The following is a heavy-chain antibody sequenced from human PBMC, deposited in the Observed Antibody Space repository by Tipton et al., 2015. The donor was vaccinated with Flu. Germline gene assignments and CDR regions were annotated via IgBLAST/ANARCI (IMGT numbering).Heavy chain of an antibody. V-gene: IGHV4-34*09. CDR3: AREKLPSTYYDTSGYVDY. CDR1: GGSFSGYF. D-gene: IGHD3-22*01. Sequence: LRLSCAVYGGSFSGYFWSWIRQPPGKGLEWIGEINHSGSTHYNPSLKSRVTISVDTSKNHFSLKLSSVTAADTAVYYCAREKLPSTYYDTSGYVDYWGQGTLVTVSS. CDR2: INHSGST. J-gene: IGHJ4*02.